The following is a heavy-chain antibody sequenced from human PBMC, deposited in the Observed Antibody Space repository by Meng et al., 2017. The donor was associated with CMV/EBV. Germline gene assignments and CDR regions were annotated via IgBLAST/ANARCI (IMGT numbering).Heavy chain of an antibody. J-gene: IGHJ4*02. CDR1: GYTFTGYY. D-gene: IGHD3-3*01. CDR3: ARSWSRFPSLRGYFDY. Sequence: ASVKVSCKASGYTFTGYYMHWVRQAPGQGLEWMGWINPNSGGTNYAQKFQGRVTMTRDTSISTAYMELSRLRSDDTAVYYCARSWSRFPSLRGYFDYWGQGTRVTVSS. V-gene: IGHV1-2*02. CDR2: INPNSGGT.